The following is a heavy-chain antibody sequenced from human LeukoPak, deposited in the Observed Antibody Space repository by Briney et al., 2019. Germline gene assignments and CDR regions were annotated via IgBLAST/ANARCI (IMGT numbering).Heavy chain of an antibody. D-gene: IGHD2-15*01. CDR2: IKSKTDGETT. CDR1: GFAFNEAW. Sequence: GGSLRLSCAASGFAFNEAWMNWVRQAPGKGLEWVGRIKSKTDGETTDYAAPVKGRFTISRDDSKDTLYLQMNSLRAEDTAVYYCASTYCSGGSCYELPLSWGQGTLVTVSS. V-gene: IGHV3-15*07. CDR3: ASTYCSGGSCYELPLS. J-gene: IGHJ5*02.